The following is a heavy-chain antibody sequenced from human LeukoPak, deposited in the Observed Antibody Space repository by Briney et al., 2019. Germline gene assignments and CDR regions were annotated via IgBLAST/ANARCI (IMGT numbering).Heavy chain of an antibody. V-gene: IGHV3-7*01. CDR3: AKDQEMATSYFDY. J-gene: IGHJ4*02. CDR1: GFTFSSYR. Sequence: PGGSLRLSCAASGFTFSSYRMSWVRQAPGKGLEWVANIKQDGSEKYYVDSVKGRFTISRDNSKNTLYLQMNSLRAEDTAVYYCAKDQEMATSYFDYWGQGTLVTVSS. CDR2: IKQDGSEK. D-gene: IGHD5-12*01.